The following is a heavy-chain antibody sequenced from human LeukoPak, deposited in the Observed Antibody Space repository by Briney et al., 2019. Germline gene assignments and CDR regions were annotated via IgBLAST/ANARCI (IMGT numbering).Heavy chain of an antibody. D-gene: IGHD1-26*01. CDR3: ARGGPWELDY. Sequence: SETLSLTCTVSGGSISSGDYYWSWIRQPPGKGLEWIGYIYYGGSTYYNPSLKSRVTISVDTSKNQFSLKLSSVTAADTAVYYCARGGPWELDYWGQGTLVTVSS. CDR2: IYYGGST. V-gene: IGHV4-30-4*01. CDR1: GGSISSGDYY. J-gene: IGHJ4*02.